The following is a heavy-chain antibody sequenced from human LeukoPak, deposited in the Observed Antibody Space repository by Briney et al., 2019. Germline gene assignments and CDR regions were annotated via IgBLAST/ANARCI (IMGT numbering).Heavy chain of an antibody. CDR1: GFTFSSYG. D-gene: IGHD3-3*01. V-gene: IGHV3-30*18. J-gene: IGHJ6*02. Sequence: GRSLRHSCAASGFTFSSYGMHWVRQAPGKGLEWVAVISYDGSNKYYADSVKGRFTISRDNSKNTLYLQMNSLRAEDTAVYYCAKDAYYDFWSGYSTTYYYYGMDVWGQGTTVTVSS. CDR2: ISYDGSNK. CDR3: AKDAYYDFWSGYSTTYYYYGMDV.